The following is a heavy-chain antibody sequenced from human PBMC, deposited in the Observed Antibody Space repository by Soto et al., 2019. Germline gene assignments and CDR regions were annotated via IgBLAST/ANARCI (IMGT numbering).Heavy chain of an antibody. V-gene: IGHV3-66*01. Sequence: GGSQRLRYAVSGGNVSSNYRRWISQAPGKGLEWVSVIYSGGSTYYADSVKGRFTISRDNSKNTLYLQMNSLRAEDTAVYYCAREWTMVRGVIGYWGQGTLVTVSS. J-gene: IGHJ4*02. CDR3: AREWTMVRGVIGY. CDR2: IYSGGST. CDR1: GGNVSSNY. D-gene: IGHD3-10*01.